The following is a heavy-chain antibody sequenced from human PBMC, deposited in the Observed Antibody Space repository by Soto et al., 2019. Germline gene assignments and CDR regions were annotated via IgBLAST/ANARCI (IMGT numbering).Heavy chain of an antibody. J-gene: IGHJ4*01. D-gene: IGHD2-8*01. CDR2: IYYDGSNR. CDR3: ARSFCTNGVCYYFFDY. Sequence: GGSLRLSCAASGFTFGTYAMHWVRQAPGKGLEWVAVIYYDGSNRYYGDAVKGRFTISRDNSKSTLYLQMSSLRAEDTAVYYCARSFCTNGVCYYFFDYWGHGTLVTVSS. V-gene: IGHV3-33*01. CDR1: GFTFGTYA.